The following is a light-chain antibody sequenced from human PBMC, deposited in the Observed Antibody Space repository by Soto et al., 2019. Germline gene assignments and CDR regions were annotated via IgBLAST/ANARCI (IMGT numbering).Light chain of an antibody. CDR2: SAS. CDR1: QSVSSN. Sequence: EIVMTQSPATLSVSPGERATLSCRASQSVSSNLAWYQQKPGQAPRLLIYSASTRATGIPARFSGSGSGTEFTLTISSLQSEDFALYFCQQYNNWPSSWTFGQGTKVEIK. CDR3: QQYNNWPSSWT. J-gene: IGKJ1*01. V-gene: IGKV3-15*01.